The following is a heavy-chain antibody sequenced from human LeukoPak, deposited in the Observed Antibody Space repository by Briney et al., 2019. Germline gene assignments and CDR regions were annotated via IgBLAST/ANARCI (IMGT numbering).Heavy chain of an antibody. J-gene: IGHJ4*02. D-gene: IGHD3-10*02. CDR3: ARDRYYVPDY. CDR1: GFTFRSYS. Sequence: GGSLRLSCAASGFTFRSYSMNWVRQAPGKGLVGVSRITSDGRTTIYADSVKGRFSISRDNAKDTLYLQMNSLRAEDTAVYYCARDRYYVPDYWGQGTLVTVSS. V-gene: IGHV3-74*01. CDR2: ITSDGRTT.